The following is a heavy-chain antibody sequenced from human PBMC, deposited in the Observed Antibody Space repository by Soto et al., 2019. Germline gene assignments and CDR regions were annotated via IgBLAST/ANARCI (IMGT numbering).Heavy chain of an antibody. CDR2: IYYSGST. V-gene: IGHV4-59*08. Sequence: SETLSLTCTVSGGSISSYYWSWIRQPPGKGLEWIGYIYYSGSTNYNPSLKSRVTISVDTSKNQFSLKLSSVTAADTAVYYCAGRYGSNEFDYWGQGTLVTVSS. J-gene: IGHJ4*02. D-gene: IGHD6-13*01. CDR3: AGRYGSNEFDY. CDR1: GGSISSYY.